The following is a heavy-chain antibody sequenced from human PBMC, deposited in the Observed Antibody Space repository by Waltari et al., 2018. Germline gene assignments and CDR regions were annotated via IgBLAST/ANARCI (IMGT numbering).Heavy chain of an antibody. CDR3: ATRGGISNWGLDY. CDR1: GFTLSTYN. Sequence: EVLLVESGGGLVQPGGSLRLSCVVSGFTLSTYNMNWVRQAPGKGLEWFSYISSGGGTIYYADSVKGRFTISRDNARNSLYLQMNNLRAEDTAVYYCATRGGISNWGLDYWGQGTLVTVSS. D-gene: IGHD7-27*01. V-gene: IGHV3-48*04. CDR2: ISSGGGTI. J-gene: IGHJ4*02.